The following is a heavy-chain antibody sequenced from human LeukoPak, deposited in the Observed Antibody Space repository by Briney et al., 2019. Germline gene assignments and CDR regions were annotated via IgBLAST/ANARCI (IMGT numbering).Heavy chain of an antibody. CDR2: IYYSGNT. CDR1: GVSISSSNSY. D-gene: IGHD6-13*01. J-gene: IGHJ2*01. CDR3: ARGRIAAHWYFDL. V-gene: IGHV4-39*01. Sequence: SETLSLTCTVSGVSISSSNSYWGWIRQPPGKGLEWIGSIYYSGNTYYNASLKSQVSISIDTSKNQFSLRLTSVTAADTAVYYCARGRIAAHWYFDLWGRGTLVTVSS.